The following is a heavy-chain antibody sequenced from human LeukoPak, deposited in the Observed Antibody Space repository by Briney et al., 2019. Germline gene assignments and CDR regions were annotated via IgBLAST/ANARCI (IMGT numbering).Heavy chain of an antibody. CDR3: ARDVHYSSSKPGWPFDI. CDR2: ISNDGSYE. CDR1: RFTFSNYA. D-gene: IGHD2-15*01. V-gene: IGHV3-30*04. J-gene: IGHJ3*02. Sequence: GESLTLSCTVSRFTFSNYAMHWVRQTPGTGPEWVAFISNDGSYEYYAGSVKGRFTISRDNSKSTLYLQMNSLRPDDTAVYSCARDVHYSSSKPGWPFDIWGQGTVVTVSS.